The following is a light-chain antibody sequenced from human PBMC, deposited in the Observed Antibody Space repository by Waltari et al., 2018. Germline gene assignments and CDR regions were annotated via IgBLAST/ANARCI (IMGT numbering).Light chain of an antibody. Sequence: QSVLTQTPSASGSPGQSVTISCTGTSNDVGGYNYVSWYQQQPAKAPKIMIYDVNKRPSGVPDRFSDSKSGNTASLTVSGLQAEDETDYYCSSYAGSKNYVFGTGTKVTV. CDR2: DVN. J-gene: IGLJ1*01. V-gene: IGLV2-8*01. CDR3: SSYAGSKNYV. CDR1: SNDVGGYNY.